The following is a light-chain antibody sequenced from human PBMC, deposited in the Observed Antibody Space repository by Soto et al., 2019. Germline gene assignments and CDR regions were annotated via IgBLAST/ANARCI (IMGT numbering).Light chain of an antibody. CDR3: AAWDDSLSGLYV. CDR1: SSNFGTHY. Sequence: QSVLTQPPSASGTPGQRLTISCSGSSSNFGTHYVYWYQHLPGTAPKLLIHSNNERPSGVPDRFSGSKSGTSAALAISGLRSEDEADYYCAAWDDSLSGLYVFGTGTKLTVL. CDR2: SNN. V-gene: IGLV1-47*02. J-gene: IGLJ1*01.